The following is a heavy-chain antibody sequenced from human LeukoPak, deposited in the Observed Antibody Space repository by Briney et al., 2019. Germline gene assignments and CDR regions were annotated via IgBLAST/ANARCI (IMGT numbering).Heavy chain of an antibody. CDR3: ARGTVFGVATNWFAP. CDR1: GGSISGYY. D-gene: IGHD3-3*01. CDR2: MYYSGST. J-gene: IGHJ5*02. V-gene: IGHV4-59*01. Sequence: PSETLSLTCSVSGGSISGYYWSWIRQPPGKGLEWIGDMYYSGSTNYNPSLKSRVTISVDTSKKQISLKLNSVTAADTAVYYCARGTVFGVATNWFAPWGQGTLVTVSS.